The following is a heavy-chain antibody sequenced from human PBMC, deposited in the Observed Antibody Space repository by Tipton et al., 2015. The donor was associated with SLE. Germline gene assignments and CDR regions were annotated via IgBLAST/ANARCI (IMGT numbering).Heavy chain of an antibody. D-gene: IGHD2-2*02. CDR3: ARGYCSSTSCYTEADWYFDL. V-gene: IGHV4-34*01. CDR1: GGSFSGYY. Sequence: TLSLTCAVYGGSFSGYYWSWIRQPPGKGLEWIGEINHSGSTNYNPSLKSRVTISVDTSKNQFSLKLSSVTAADTAVYYCARGYCSSTSCYTEADWYFDLWGRGTLVTVSS. J-gene: IGHJ2*01. CDR2: INHSGST.